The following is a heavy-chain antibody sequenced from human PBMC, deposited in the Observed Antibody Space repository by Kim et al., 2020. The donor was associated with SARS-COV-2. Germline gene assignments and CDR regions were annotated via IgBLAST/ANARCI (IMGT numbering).Heavy chain of an antibody. J-gene: IGHJ4*02. CDR1: GFTFSSYS. V-gene: IGHV3-21*01. D-gene: IGHD6-19*01. CDR3: ARVKIGAVAPDY. Sequence: GGSLRLSCAASGFTFSSYSMNWVRQAPGKGLEWVSSISSSSSYIYYADSVKGRFTISRDNAKNSLYLQMNSLRAEDTAVYYCARVKIGAVAPDYWGQGTLVTVSS. CDR2: ISSSSSYI.